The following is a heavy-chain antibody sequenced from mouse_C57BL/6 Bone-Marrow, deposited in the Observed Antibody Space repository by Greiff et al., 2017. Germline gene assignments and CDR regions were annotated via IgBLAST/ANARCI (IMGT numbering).Heavy chain of an antibody. Sequence: QVQLQQPGAELVKPGASVKLSCKASGYTFTSYWMQWVKQRPGQGLEWTGEIDPSDSYTNYNQKFKGKATLTVDTSSSTAYMQLSSLTSEDSAVYYCAREVVAWFAYWGQGTLVTVSA. V-gene: IGHV1-50*01. CDR3: AREVVAWFAY. J-gene: IGHJ3*01. D-gene: IGHD1-1*02. CDR1: GYTFTSYW. CDR2: IDPSDSYT.